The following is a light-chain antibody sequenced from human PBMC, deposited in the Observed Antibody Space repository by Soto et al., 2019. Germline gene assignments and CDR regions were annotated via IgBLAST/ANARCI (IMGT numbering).Light chain of an antibody. J-gene: IGKJ1*01. CDR2: GAS. CDR1: QSVSSSY. CDR3: QQYCSSPRT. Sequence: EIVLTQSPGTLSLSPGERATLSCRASQSVSSSYLAWYQQKPGQAPRLLIYGASSRATGIPDRFSGSGSGTGFTLTISRLEPEDFAVYYCQQYCSSPRTFGQGTKV. V-gene: IGKV3-20*01.